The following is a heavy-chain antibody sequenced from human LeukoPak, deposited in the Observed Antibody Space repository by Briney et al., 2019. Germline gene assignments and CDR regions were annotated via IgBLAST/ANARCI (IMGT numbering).Heavy chain of an antibody. CDR2: ISTDGSRT. CDR3: ARAKRQQLVLGNWFDP. V-gene: IGHV3-74*01. CDR1: GFTFRTYW. D-gene: IGHD6-13*01. J-gene: IGHJ5*02. Sequence: GGSLRLSCAASGFTFRTYWMYWVRQVPGKGLEWVSRISTDGSRTAYADSVKGRFTISRDNAKNTLYLQMNSLRAEDTAVFYCARAKRQQLVLGNWFDPWGQGTLVTVSS.